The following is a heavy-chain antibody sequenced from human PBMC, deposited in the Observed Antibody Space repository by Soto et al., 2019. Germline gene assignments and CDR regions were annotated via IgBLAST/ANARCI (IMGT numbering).Heavy chain of an antibody. V-gene: IGHV1-69*02. CDR2: IVPLLGIA. J-gene: IGHJ4*02. CDR3: ASDYGDYALDY. D-gene: IGHD4-17*01. Sequence: QVQLVQSGAEVKKPGSSVKVSCKASGGTFSSYTISWVRRAPGQGLEWMGRIVPLLGIADYAQKFQGRVTITADKSTSTAYMELSSLRSEDTAVYYCASDYGDYALDYWGQGTLVTVSS. CDR1: GGTFSSYT.